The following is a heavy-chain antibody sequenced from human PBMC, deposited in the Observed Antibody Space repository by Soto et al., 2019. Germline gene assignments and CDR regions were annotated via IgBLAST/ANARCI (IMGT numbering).Heavy chain of an antibody. CDR3: ARDFFGNHYFDF. CDR2: IFHSGAT. D-gene: IGHD3-10*01. V-gene: IGHV4-30-4*01. J-gene: IGHJ4*02. CDR1: GGSISSGDYY. Sequence: SETLSLTCTVSGGSISSGDYYWSWIRQPPGKGLEWIGNIFHSGATSYNPSLKSRVTVSVDTSKNQISLNLTSVTAADTAIYYCARDFFGNHYFDFWGQGILVTVSS.